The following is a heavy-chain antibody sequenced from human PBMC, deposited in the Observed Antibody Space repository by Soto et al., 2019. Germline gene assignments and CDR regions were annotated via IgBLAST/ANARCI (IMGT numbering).Heavy chain of an antibody. V-gene: IGHV1-18*01. CDR1: GYTFTS. J-gene: IGHJ3*01. CDR3: ASETSVNAFEV. D-gene: IGHD3-3*01. Sequence: QLQLVQSGAEVKKPGASVKVSCKASGYTFTSFSWVRQAPGQGLGWMGWISAYNGNTNYAQTLQGRVTRTTATSTSTADMELRRLRPDDTAVYYRASETSVNAFEVWGQGAMVSVSS. CDR2: ISAYNGNT.